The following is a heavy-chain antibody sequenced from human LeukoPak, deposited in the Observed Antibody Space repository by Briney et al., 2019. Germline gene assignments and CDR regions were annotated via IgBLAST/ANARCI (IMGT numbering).Heavy chain of an antibody. CDR2: VYYSGST. CDR3: ARSVYYYYYMDV. J-gene: IGHJ6*03. Sequence: SSETLSLTCTVSGGSISSGSYYWGWIRQPPGKGLEWIGSVYYSGSTYYNPSLKSRVTISVDTSKNQFSLKLSSVTAADTAVYYCARSVYYYYYMDVWGKGTTVTVSS. CDR1: GGSISSGSYY. V-gene: IGHV4-39*07.